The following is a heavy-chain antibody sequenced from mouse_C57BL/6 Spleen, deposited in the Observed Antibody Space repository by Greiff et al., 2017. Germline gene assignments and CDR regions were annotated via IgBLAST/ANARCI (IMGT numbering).Heavy chain of an antibody. CDR2: IDPENGDT. V-gene: IGHV14-4*01. CDR1: GFNITDDY. D-gene: IGHD1-1*01. CDR3: TTGYGSSYGFAD. Sequence: EVQLQQSGAELVRPGASVKLSCTASGFNITDDYMHWVKQRPEQGLEWIGWIDPENGDTEYASKFQGKATVTADTSSNTAYLQLSSLTSEDTAVYYCTTGYGSSYGFADWGQGTLVTVSA. J-gene: IGHJ3*01.